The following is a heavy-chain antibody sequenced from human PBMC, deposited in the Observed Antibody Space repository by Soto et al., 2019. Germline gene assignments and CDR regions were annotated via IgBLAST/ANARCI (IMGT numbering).Heavy chain of an antibody. J-gene: IGHJ4*01. D-gene: IGHD6-19*01. V-gene: IGHV3-30-3*01. Sequence: QVHLVESGVGVVQPGRSLRLSCAASGFTFGNAARHWARQAPGKGLEWVAVISYDGNNKYYADSVKGRFTISRYNSMNRLYLQMNSLKPEDTALYYFARDRVVAGIGEIDYWGQGTLVTVSS. CDR3: ARDRVVAGIGEIDY. CDR2: ISYDGNNK. CDR1: GFTFGNAA.